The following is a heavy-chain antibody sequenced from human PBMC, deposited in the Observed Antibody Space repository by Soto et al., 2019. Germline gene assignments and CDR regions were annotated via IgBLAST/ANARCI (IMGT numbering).Heavy chain of an antibody. Sequence: EVQLLESGGDVVRPGGSLRLSCAASGFTFSSYAMGWDRQAPGKGLEWVAGVSRARTDTFYADSVRGRFSISRDNSRATVDLYMNALRGDDTAVYFCVKNTVTEDLGEAWGPGTLVSVS. J-gene: IGHJ5*02. CDR1: GFTFSSYA. V-gene: IGHV3-23*01. CDR2: VSRARTDT. CDR3: VKNTVTEDLGEA. D-gene: IGHD3-16*01.